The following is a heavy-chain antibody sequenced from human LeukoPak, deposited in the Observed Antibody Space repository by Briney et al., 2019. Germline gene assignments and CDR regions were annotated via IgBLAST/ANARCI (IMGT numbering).Heavy chain of an antibody. V-gene: IGHV3-30-3*01. Sequence: GGSLRLSCAASGFTFSSHAMHWVRQAPGKGLEWVAVISYDGSNKYYADSVKGRFTISRDNSKNTLYLQMNSLRAEDTAVYYCARKLPGVDPYGMDVWGQGTMVTVSS. CDR3: ARKLPGVDPYGMDV. D-gene: IGHD4-23*01. J-gene: IGHJ6*02. CDR2: ISYDGSNK. CDR1: GFTFSSHA.